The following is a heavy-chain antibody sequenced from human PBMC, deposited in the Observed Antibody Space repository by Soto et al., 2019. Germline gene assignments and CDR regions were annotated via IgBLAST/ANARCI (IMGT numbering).Heavy chain of an antibody. CDR1: GYTLTELS. CDR3: ASLYYYGSESYNYYYYGMDV. D-gene: IGHD3-10*01. V-gene: IGHV1-24*01. CDR2: FDPEDGET. Sequence: ASVKVSCKVSGYTLTELSMHWVRQAPGKGLEWMGGFDPEDGETIYAQKFQGRVTMTEDTSTDTAYMELSSLRSEDTAVYYCASLYYYGSESYNYYYYGMDVWGQGTTVTVSS. J-gene: IGHJ6*02.